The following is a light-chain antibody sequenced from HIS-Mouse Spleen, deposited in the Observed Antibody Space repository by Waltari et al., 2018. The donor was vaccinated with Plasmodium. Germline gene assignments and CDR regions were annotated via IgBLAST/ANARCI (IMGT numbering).Light chain of an antibody. CDR3: SSYAGSNNVV. V-gene: IGLV2-8*01. CDR1: SSDVRGYNY. J-gene: IGLJ2*01. Sequence: QSALTQPPSASGSPGQSVTISCTRTSSDVRGYNYVSWYQQHPGKAPKLMIYDVSKRPSGVPDRFSGSKSGNTASLTVAGLQAEDEADYYCSSYAGSNNVVFGGGTKLTVL. CDR2: DVS.